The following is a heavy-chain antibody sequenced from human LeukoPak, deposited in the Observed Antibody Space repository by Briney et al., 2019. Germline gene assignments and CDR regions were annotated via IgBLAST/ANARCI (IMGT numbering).Heavy chain of an antibody. Sequence: PSETLSLTCTVSGGSISSYYWSWIRQPPGKGLEWIGYIYYSGSTNYNPSLKSRVTISVDTSKNQFSLKLSSVTAADTAVYYCARGFIAAAGFDYWGQGTLVTVSS. CDR1: GGSISSYY. J-gene: IGHJ4*02. CDR2: IYYSGST. D-gene: IGHD6-13*01. V-gene: IGHV4-59*01. CDR3: ARGFIAAAGFDY.